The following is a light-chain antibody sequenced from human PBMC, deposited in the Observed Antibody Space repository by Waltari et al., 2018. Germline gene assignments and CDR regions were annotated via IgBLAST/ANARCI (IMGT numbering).Light chain of an antibody. CDR2: GAS. J-gene: IGKJ1*01. CDR1: QRVSSSF. CDR3: QESPAT. V-gene: IGKV3-20*01. Sequence: EIVLTQSPGTLSLSPGERATLSCRASQRVSSSFLAWYQQKPGQAPSLLIYGASTRATGTPDRFSGSGSGTDFTLTISRLEPEDFAVYYCQESPATFGQGTKVEIK.